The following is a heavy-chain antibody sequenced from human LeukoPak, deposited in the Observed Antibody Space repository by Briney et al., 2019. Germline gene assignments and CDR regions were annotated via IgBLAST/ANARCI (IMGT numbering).Heavy chain of an antibody. J-gene: IGHJ6*02. CDR1: GSTFSRYT. CDR2: ISGSDGDT. CDR3: ASDIVVVVAARGAYGMDV. D-gene: IGHD2-15*01. Sequence: GGSLRLSCTASGSTFSRYTMSWVRQAPGKGLEWVSGISGSDGDTFHADSVKGRFTISRDNSKNSLYLQMNSLRAEDTAVYYCASDIVVVVAARGAYGMDVWGQGTTVTVSS. V-gene: IGHV3-23*01.